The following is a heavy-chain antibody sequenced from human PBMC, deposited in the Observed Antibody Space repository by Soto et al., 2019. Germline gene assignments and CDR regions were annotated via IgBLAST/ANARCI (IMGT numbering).Heavy chain of an antibody. CDR3: AHSPWTGTKAYFDY. J-gene: IGHJ4*02. CDR2: IYWDDDR. Sequence: QITLKESTPTLVKPTQTLTLTCTFSGFSLSTSGVGVGWIRQPPGKALEWLALIYWDDDRRYSPSLKSRLTTXQXTXRNTLVLTTTNTDPGDTATSYGAHSPWTGTKAYFDYWGQGTLVTVSS. CDR1: GFSLSTSGVG. V-gene: IGHV2-5*02. D-gene: IGHD1-1*01.